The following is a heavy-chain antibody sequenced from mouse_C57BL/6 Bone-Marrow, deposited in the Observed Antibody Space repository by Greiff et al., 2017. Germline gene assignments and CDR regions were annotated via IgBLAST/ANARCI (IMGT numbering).Heavy chain of an antibody. J-gene: IGHJ2*01. CDR3: ARGGGLRSPDY. D-gene: IGHD2-4*01. Sequence: QVQLQQSGAELVKPGASVKMSCKASGYTFTSYWITWVKQRPGQGLEWIGDIYPGRGSTNYNEKFKSKATLTVDTSSSTAYMQLSSLTSEDSAVYYCARGGGLRSPDYWGQGTTLTVSS. CDR1: GYTFTSYW. CDR2: IYPGRGST. V-gene: IGHV1-55*01.